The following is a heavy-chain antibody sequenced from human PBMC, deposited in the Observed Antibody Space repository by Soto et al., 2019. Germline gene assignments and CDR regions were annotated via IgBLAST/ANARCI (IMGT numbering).Heavy chain of an antibody. D-gene: IGHD3-22*01. V-gene: IGHV3-23*01. CDR2: ISGSGGST. CDR3: AKDQYYDSSGYYNDAFDI. J-gene: IGHJ3*02. Sequence: GGSLRLSCAASGFTFSSYAMSWVRQAPGKGLEWVSAISGSGGSTYYADSVKGRFTISRDNSKNTLYLQMNSLRAEDTAVYYCAKDQYYDSSGYYNDAFDIWGQGTMLTVSS. CDR1: GFTFSSYA.